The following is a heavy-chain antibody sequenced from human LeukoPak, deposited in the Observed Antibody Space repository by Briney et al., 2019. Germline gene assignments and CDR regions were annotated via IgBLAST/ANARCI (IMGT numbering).Heavy chain of an antibody. CDR3: ARGLKGITMVREVMSLGY. V-gene: IGHV1-2*04. Sequence: ASVKVSCKASGYTFTGYYMHWVRQAPGQGLEWMGWINPNSGGTNYAQKFQGWVTMTRDTSISTAYMELSRLRSDDTAVYYCARGLKGITMVREVMSLGYWGQGTLVTVSS. D-gene: IGHD3-10*01. CDR2: INPNSGGT. CDR1: GYTFTGYY. J-gene: IGHJ4*02.